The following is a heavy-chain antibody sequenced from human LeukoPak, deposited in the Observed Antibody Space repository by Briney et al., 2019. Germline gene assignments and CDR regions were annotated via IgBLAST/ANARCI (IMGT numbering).Heavy chain of an antibody. CDR3: ARESGYSYGSTFDY. CDR2: INAGNGNT. J-gene: IGHJ4*02. D-gene: IGHD5-18*01. V-gene: IGHV1-3*03. CDR1: GYTFTSYA. Sequence: ASVKVSCKASGYTFTSYAMHWVRQAPGLRLEWMGWINAGNGNTKYSQEFQGRVTITRDTSASTAYMELSSLRSEDMAVYYCARESGYSYGSTFDYWGQGTLVTVSS.